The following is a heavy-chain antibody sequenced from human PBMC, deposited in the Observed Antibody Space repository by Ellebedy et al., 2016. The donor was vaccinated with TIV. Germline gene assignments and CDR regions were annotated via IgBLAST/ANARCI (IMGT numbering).Heavy chain of an antibody. CDR3: AKDEDAAGTTGNY. Sequence: AASVKVSCKASGYTFTSYGITWVRQAPGQGLEWMGWISGYSGSINYAQNLQGRVTMTTDTSTSTAYMELRSLRSDDTAVYYCAKDEDAAGTTGNYWGQGTLVTVSS. CDR1: GYTFTSYG. J-gene: IGHJ4*02. CDR2: ISGYSGSI. D-gene: IGHD6-13*01. V-gene: IGHV1-18*01.